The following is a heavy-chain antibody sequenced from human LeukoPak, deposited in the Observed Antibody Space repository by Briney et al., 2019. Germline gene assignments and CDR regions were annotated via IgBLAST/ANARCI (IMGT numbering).Heavy chain of an antibody. Sequence: PSETLSLTCTVSGGSISSYYWSWIRQPPGKGLEWIGHIYYSGSTNYNPSLKSRVTISLDTSKNQFSLKLSSVSAADTAVYYCARDVGNLYSTTYAFNIWGQGTMVTVSS. CDR3: ARDVGNLYSTTYAFNI. D-gene: IGHD6-13*01. V-gene: IGHV4-59*01. J-gene: IGHJ3*02. CDR1: GGSISSYY. CDR2: IYYSGST.